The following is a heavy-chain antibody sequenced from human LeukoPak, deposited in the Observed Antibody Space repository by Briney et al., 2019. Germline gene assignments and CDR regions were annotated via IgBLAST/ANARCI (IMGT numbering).Heavy chain of an antibody. CDR3: AKLGAYSSSWYGFFDY. Sequence: GESLKISCKGSGYSFTTYWIGWVRQMPGKGLEWMGIIYPGDSDTRYSPSFQGQVTISADKSIGTAYLQWSSLKASDTAMYYCAKLGAYSSSWYGFFDYWGQGTLVTVSS. D-gene: IGHD6-13*01. CDR2: IYPGDSDT. V-gene: IGHV5-51*01. J-gene: IGHJ4*02. CDR1: GYSFTTYW.